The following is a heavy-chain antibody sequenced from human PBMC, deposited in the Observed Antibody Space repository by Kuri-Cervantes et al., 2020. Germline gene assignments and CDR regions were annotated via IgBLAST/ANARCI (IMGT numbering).Heavy chain of an antibody. Sequence: SETLSLTCTISDGSISSGDYYWRWIRQPPGKGLEWIGYIYYSGSTYYNPSLKSRVTISVETSKNQFSLKLSSVTAADTAVYYCARDNRVLRGGGMDVWGQGTTVTVSS. CDR3: ARDNRVLRGGGMDV. CDR1: DGSISSGDYY. V-gene: IGHV4-30-4*01. D-gene: IGHD4/OR15-4a*01. CDR2: IYYSGST. J-gene: IGHJ6*02.